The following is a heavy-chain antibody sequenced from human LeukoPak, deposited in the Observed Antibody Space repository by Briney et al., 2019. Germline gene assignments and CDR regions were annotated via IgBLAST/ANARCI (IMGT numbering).Heavy chain of an antibody. D-gene: IGHD3-10*01. V-gene: IGHV3-21*01. CDR2: ISSGSDYI. CDR1: GFTFSSYS. J-gene: IGHJ4*02. CDR3: ASTNHYYGSGTYDYYFDY. Sequence: GGSLRLSCATSGFTFSSYSMNWVRQAPGTGLEWVSSISSGSDYIYYADSVKGRFTISRDNAKNSLYLQMASLRAEDTAVYYCASTNHYYGSGTYDYYFDYWGQGTLLTVSS.